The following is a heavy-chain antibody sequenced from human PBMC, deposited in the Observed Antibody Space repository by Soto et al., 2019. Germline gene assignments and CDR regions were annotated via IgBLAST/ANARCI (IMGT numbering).Heavy chain of an antibody. D-gene: IGHD6-13*01. J-gene: IGHJ4*02. CDR1: GFTFRHDW. V-gene: IGHV3-74*01. CDR3: ARGPFYSSSWLDY. Sequence: GGSLRLSCAASGFTFRHDWMHWVRQAPGKGLVWVSRISSDGSHIGYADSVRGRFTISRDNTKSTVYLQMNSLRDEDTAVYYCARGPFYSSSWLDYWGQGVLVTVSS. CDR2: ISSDGSHI.